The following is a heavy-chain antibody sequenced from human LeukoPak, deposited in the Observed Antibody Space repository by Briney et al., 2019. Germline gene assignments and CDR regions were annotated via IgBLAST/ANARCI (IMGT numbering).Heavy chain of an antibody. V-gene: IGHV3-9*01. CDR1: GFTFDDYA. Sequence: PGGSLRLSCAASGFTFDDYAMHWVRQAPGKGLEWVSGISWNSGSIDYADSVKGRFTISRDNAKNSLYLQMNSLRAEDTALYYCAKEDIVVVPAAIRRRGMDVWGQGTTVTVSS. CDR3: AKEDIVVVPAAIRRRGMDV. CDR2: ISWNSGSI. J-gene: IGHJ6*02. D-gene: IGHD2-2*02.